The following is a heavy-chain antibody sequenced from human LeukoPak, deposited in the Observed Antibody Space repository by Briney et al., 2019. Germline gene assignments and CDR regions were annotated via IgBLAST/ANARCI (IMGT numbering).Heavy chain of an antibody. CDR2: INPNSGGT. V-gene: IGHV1-2*02. CDR3: ARGRGNNYGQEASVDY. D-gene: IGHD5-18*01. Sequence: ASVKVSCKPSGYTFTGYFTHWVRQAPGQGLEWMGWINPNSGGTNYAQKFQGRVTMTRDTSISTAYMDMSRLRSDDTAVYYCARGRGNNYGQEASVDYWGQGTLVTVSS. J-gene: IGHJ4*02. CDR1: GYTFTGYF.